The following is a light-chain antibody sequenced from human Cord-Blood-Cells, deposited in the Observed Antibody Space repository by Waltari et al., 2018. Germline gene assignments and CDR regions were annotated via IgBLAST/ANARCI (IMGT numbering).Light chain of an antibody. CDR3: FSYAGSSTYYV. Sequence: QSALTQPASVSGSPGQSITISCPGTSSDVGSYNFVSWYQQHPGKAPKLMIYEGSKRPSGVSNRFSGDKAGNTASLTNSGLQAEDEADDYCFSYAGSSTYYVFGTGTKVTVL. V-gene: IGLV2-23*01. CDR1: SSDVGSYNF. J-gene: IGLJ1*01. CDR2: EGS.